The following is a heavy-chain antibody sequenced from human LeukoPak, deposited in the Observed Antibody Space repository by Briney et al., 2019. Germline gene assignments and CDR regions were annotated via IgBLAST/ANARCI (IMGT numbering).Heavy chain of an antibody. V-gene: IGHV5-51*01. Sequence: GESLKISCKGSGYSFSNSWIAWVRQMPGKGLEWMGIIYPGDSDTRYSPSFQGQVTISADKSISTAYLQWSSLKASDTAMYYCARQGSYRIIDYWGQGTLVTVSS. CDR1: GYSFSNSW. CDR3: ARQGSYRIIDY. D-gene: IGHD1-26*01. CDR2: IYPGDSDT. J-gene: IGHJ4*02.